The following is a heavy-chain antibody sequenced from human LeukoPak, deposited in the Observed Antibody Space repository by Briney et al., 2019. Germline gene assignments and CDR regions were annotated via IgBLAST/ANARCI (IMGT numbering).Heavy chain of an antibody. CDR2: ISSSSSYI. CDR1: GFTFSSYG. Sequence: GGSLRLSCAASGFTFSSYGMHWVRQAPGKGLEWVSSISSSSSYIYYADSVKGRFTISRDNAKNSLYLQMNSLRAEDTAVYYCARGDNILTGYSSPSNYYYYYYMDVWGKGTTVTISS. J-gene: IGHJ6*03. CDR3: ARGDNILTGYSSPSNYYYYYYMDV. V-gene: IGHV3-21*01. D-gene: IGHD3-9*01.